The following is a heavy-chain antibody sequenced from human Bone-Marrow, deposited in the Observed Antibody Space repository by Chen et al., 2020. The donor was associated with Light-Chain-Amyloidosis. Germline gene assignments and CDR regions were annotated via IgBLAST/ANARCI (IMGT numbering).Heavy chain of an antibody. Sequence: EVLLVQSGGGLVQPGGSLILSCEASGFTFSKYWMTWVRQAPGEGLEWVANIKEDGSTRYYADSVKARFTISRDNAKNSLFLQMDSLRAEDTAVYYCAREDCSSNNCPFDYWGQGILVTVSS. J-gene: IGHJ4*02. CDR2: IKEDGSTR. V-gene: IGHV3-7*01. CDR3: AREDCSSNNCPFDY. CDR1: GFTFSKYW. D-gene: IGHD2-2*01.